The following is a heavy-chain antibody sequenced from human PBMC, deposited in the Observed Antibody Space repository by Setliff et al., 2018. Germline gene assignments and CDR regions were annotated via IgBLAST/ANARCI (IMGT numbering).Heavy chain of an antibody. CDR3: ARQYPYYHDSSGYFSPLDDGFDI. CDR1: GYSFTSYW. CDR2: IYPGDSDT. V-gene: IGHV5-51*01. Sequence: PGESLKISCKGSGYSFTSYWIGWARQMPGKGLEWMGIIYPGDSDTRYSPSFQGQVTISADKSISTAYLQWSSLKASDTAMYYCARQYPYYHDSSGYFSPLDDGFDIWGQGTMVTVSS. J-gene: IGHJ3*02. D-gene: IGHD3-22*01.